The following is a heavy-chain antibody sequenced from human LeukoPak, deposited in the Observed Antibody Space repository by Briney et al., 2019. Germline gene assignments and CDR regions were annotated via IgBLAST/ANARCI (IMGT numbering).Heavy chain of an antibody. Sequence: PSETLSLTCTVSGGSISNGDYYWNWIRQSPGKGLEWIGYIYDSGSIYHNPSLKSRVTISVDTSKNQFSLKLSSVTVADTAVYYCARGHYYGSGSYYNWFDPWGQGTLVTVSS. CDR2: IYDSGSI. J-gene: IGHJ5*02. CDR3: ARGHYYGSGSYYNWFDP. CDR1: GGSISNGDYY. D-gene: IGHD3-10*01. V-gene: IGHV4-30-4*01.